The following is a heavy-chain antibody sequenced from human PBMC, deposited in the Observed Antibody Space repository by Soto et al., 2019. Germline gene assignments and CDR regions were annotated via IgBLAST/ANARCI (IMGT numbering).Heavy chain of an antibody. CDR1: GFTFSSYS. CDR3: ASRGVSGGNSVYYYGMDV. J-gene: IGHJ6*02. D-gene: IGHD2-15*01. V-gene: IGHV3-21*01. Sequence: PGGSLRLSCAASGFTFSSYSMNWVRQAPGKGLEWVSSISSSSSYIYYADSVKGRFTISRDNAKNSLYLQMNSLRAEDTAVYYCASRGVSGGNSVYYYGMDVWGQGTTVTVSS. CDR2: ISSSSSYI.